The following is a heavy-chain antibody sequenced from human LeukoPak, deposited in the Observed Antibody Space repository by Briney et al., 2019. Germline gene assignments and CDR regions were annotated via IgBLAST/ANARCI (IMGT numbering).Heavy chain of an antibody. CDR1: GFTFSSYA. Sequence: GGSLRLSCAASGFTFSSYAMSWVRQAPGKGLEWVSAISGSGGSTYYADSVKGRFTISRDNSKNTLYLQMNSLRAEDTAVYNCAKDIKGFGVVCYYYMDVWGKGTTVTVSS. V-gene: IGHV3-23*01. CDR3: AKDIKGFGVVCYYYMDV. D-gene: IGHD3-3*01. CDR2: ISGSGGST. J-gene: IGHJ6*03.